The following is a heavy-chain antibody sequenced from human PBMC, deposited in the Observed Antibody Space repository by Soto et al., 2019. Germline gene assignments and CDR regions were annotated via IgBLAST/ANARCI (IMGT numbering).Heavy chain of an antibody. CDR1: GYTFTSYG. Sequence: QVHLVQSGAEVKKPGASVKVSCKGSGYTFTSYGITWVRQAPGQGLEWMGWISAHNGNTDYAQKLPGRVTVTSDTSTSTAYMELRSLRSDDTAVYYCARGRYGDYWGQGALVTVSS. V-gene: IGHV1-18*01. D-gene: IGHD1-1*01. J-gene: IGHJ4*02. CDR2: ISAHNGNT. CDR3: ARGRYGDY.